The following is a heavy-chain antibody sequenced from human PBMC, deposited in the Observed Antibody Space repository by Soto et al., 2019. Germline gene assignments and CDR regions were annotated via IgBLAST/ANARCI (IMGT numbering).Heavy chain of an antibody. D-gene: IGHD3-3*01. CDR1: GGSITRGGYS. J-gene: IGHJ6*02. V-gene: IGHV4-30-2*01. CDR3: ARWSPLYGMDV. Sequence: QLQLQESGSGLVKPSQTLSLMCDVSGGSITRGGYSWSWIRQLPGKGLEWLGNIYDNGNTYYNASLKSRVTISVDRSKNQFSLNLTSVTAADTAVYYCARWSPLYGMDVWGQGATVTVSS. CDR2: IYDNGNT.